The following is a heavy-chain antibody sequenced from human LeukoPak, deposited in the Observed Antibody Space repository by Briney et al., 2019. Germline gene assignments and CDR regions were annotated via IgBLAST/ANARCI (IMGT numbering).Heavy chain of an antibody. CDR2: ISSSSSYI. CDR1: GFTFSSYS. J-gene: IGHJ5*02. Sequence: KSGGSLRLSCAASGFTFSSYSMNWVRQAPGKGLEWVSSISSSSSYIYYADSVKGRFTISRDNAKNTLYLQMNSLRAEDTAVYYCAKTSQFYDYLWGSYRPNWFDPWGQETLVTVSS. D-gene: IGHD3-16*02. CDR3: AKTSQFYDYLWGSYRPNWFDP. V-gene: IGHV3-21*04.